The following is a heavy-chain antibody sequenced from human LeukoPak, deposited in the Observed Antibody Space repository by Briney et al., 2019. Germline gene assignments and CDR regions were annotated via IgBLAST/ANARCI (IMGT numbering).Heavy chain of an antibody. Sequence: SETLSLTCTVSGRSISRYYWRWVRQPTGKGLGWVGYIYYSGSINYNPSHKSRVTISVDTSKNQFSLKLSSVTAADTAVYYCARDLRSYGFDYWGQGTLVTVSS. D-gene: IGHD5-18*01. CDR3: ARDLRSYGFDY. V-gene: IGHV4-59*01. CDR2: IYYSGSI. J-gene: IGHJ4*02. CDR1: GRSISRYY.